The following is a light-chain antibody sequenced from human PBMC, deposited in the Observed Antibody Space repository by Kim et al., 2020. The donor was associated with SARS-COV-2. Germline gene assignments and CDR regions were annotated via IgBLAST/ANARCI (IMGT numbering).Light chain of an antibody. J-gene: IGKJ1*01. CDR1: QSISTN. CDR2: TAS. Sequence: EIVMTQSPATLSVSPGEGVTLSCRASQSISTNLGWYQQQPGQAPRLLIYTASTRATGIPARFSGSGSGTEFTLTISSLQSEDFAVYCCQQYYDWPWTFGQGTKVDIK. CDR3: QQYYDWPWT. V-gene: IGKV3-15*01.